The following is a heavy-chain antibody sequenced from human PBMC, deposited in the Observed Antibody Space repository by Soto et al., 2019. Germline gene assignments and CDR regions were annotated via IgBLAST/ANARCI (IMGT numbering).Heavy chain of an antibody. D-gene: IGHD1-7*01. J-gene: IGHJ4*02. CDR2: IYRTGST. Sequence: SETLSLTCAVSGGSFTSNNWWTWVRQPPGQGLEWIGEIYRTGSTNCNPSLKSRVTISLDKSENQFSLKVTSLTAADTAVYYCASRDPGTSVDYWGQGTLVTVSS. CDR3: ASRDPGTSVDY. V-gene: IGHV4-4*02. CDR1: GGSFTSNNW.